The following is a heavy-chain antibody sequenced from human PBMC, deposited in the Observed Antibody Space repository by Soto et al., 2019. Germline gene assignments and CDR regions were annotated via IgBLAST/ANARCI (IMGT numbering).Heavy chain of an antibody. D-gene: IGHD4-17*01. CDR3: PRIVEPTVITEPFDY. J-gene: IGHJ4*02. Sequence: EVQLVESGGGLVQPGGSLKLSCAASGFTFSGSAIHWVRQASGKGLEWVARIRSTVNSYATTYAASVKGRFTISRDDSENMAYLQMNSVKTEDTAVYYCPRIVEPTVITEPFDYWGQGTLVTVSS. CDR2: IRSTVNSYAT. CDR1: GFTFSGSA. V-gene: IGHV3-73*01.